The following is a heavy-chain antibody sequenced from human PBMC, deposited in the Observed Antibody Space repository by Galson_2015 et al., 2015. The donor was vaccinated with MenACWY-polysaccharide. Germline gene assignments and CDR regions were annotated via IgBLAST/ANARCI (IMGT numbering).Heavy chain of an antibody. CDR3: ARGRCFTHKYNMDV. CDR2: IDWDDDK. CDR1: GFSLSNSGTC. D-gene: IGHD5-24*01. J-gene: IGHJ6*02. Sequence: PALVKPTQTLTLTCTFSGFSLSNSGTCVTWIRQPPGKALEWLALIDWDDDKYYTTSLGTRLSISKDTSTNQVVLTMTNMGPEDTATYYCARGRCFTHKYNMDVWGQGTTVTVSS. V-gene: IGHV2-70*01.